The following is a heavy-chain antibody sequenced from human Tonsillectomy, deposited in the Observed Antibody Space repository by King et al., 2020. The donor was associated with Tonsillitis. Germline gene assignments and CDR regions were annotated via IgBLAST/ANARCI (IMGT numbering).Heavy chain of an antibody. D-gene: IGHD2/OR15-2a*01. CDR2: ISGTGLTT. V-gene: IGHV3-23*04. Sequence: VQLVESGGGLVHPGGSRRLSCAASEFTFSNYAMNWVRQAPGKGLEWVSAISGTGLTTYYADSVKGRFTISRDNSKNTLYLQMNSLRAEDTAVYFCAKVKLVASGSLYYFDYWGQGTLVTVSS. CDR1: EFTFSNYA. J-gene: IGHJ4*02. CDR3: AKVKLVASGSLYYFDY.